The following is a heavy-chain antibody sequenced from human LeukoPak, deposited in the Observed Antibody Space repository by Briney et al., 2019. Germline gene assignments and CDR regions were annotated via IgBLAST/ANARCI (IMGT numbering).Heavy chain of an antibody. CDR1: GGSISSSSYY. Sequence: SETLSLTCTVSGGSISSSSYYWGWIRQPPGKGLEWIGSTYYSGSTYYNPSLKSRVTISVDTSKNQFSLKLSSVTAADTAVYYCARRSGSYSDYWGQGTLVTVSS. CDR2: TYYSGST. D-gene: IGHD1-26*01. V-gene: IGHV4-39*01. CDR3: ARRSGSYSDY. J-gene: IGHJ4*02.